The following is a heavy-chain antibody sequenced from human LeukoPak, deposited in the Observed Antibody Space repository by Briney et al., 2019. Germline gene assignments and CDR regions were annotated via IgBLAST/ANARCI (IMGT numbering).Heavy chain of an antibody. CDR2: IRYDGSNK. D-gene: IGHD4-17*01. CDR3: AKDQAEYGDYYAFDI. Sequence: GGSLRLSCAASGFTFSSYGMHWVRQAPGKGLEWVAFIRYDGSNKYYADSVKGRFTISRDNSKNTLYLQMNSLRAEDTAVYYCAKDQAEYGDYYAFDIWGQGTMVTVSS. CDR1: GFTFSSYG. V-gene: IGHV3-30*02. J-gene: IGHJ3*02.